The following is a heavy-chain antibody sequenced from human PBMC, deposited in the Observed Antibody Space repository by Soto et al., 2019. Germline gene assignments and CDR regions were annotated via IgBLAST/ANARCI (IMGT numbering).Heavy chain of an antibody. Sequence: GGSLRLSCAASGFTFSTFWMSWVRQSPGKGLEWVANIKQDGSEKYYLDSVRGRFTISRDNAKNSLSLQMNSLRAEDTAVYYCAADPYITVSGVVTNWFDPWGQGTLVTVSS. V-gene: IGHV3-7*05. CDR2: IKQDGSEK. CDR1: GFTFSTFW. J-gene: IGHJ5*02. CDR3: AADPYITVSGVVTNWFDP. D-gene: IGHD3-3*01.